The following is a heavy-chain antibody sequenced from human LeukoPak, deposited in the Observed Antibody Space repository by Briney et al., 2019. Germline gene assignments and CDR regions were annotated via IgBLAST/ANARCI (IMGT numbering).Heavy chain of an antibody. CDR3: TTWGSFGFY. CDR2: IKSKTDGGTT. D-gene: IGHD5-18*01. J-gene: IGHJ4*02. Sequence: GGSLRLSCAASGLNFNNAWMNWVRQAPGKGLEWIGRIKSKTDGGTTDYAAPVKDRITISRDDSKNTQYLQMDSLKTEDTAVYYCTTWGSFGFYWGQGTLVTVSS. V-gene: IGHV3-15*01. CDR1: GLNFNNAW.